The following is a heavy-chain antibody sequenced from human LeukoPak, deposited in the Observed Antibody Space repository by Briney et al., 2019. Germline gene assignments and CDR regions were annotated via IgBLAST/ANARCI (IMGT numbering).Heavy chain of an antibody. CDR3: AKDQQQPRAFDY. CDR2: ISGSGGST. V-gene: IGHV3-23*01. D-gene: IGHD6-13*01. CDR1: GYTFSSYA. J-gene: IGHJ4*02. Sequence: GGSLRLSCAASGYTFSSYAMSWVRQAPGKGLEWVSAISGSGGSTYYADSVKGRSTISRDNSKNTLYLQMNSLRAEDTAVYYCAKDQQQPRAFDYWGQGTLVTVSS.